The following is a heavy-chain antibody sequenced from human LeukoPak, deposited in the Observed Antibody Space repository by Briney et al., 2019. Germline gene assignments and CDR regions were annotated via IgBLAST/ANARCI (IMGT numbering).Heavy chain of an antibody. V-gene: IGHV1-18*01. J-gene: IGHJ4*02. Sequence: ASVKVSCKASGYTFTSYGISWVRQAPGQGLEWMGWISAHNGNTNYAQKLQGRVTMTTDTSTSTAYMELGSLRSDDTAVYYCARDLSWDSSSPRFDYWGQGTLVTVSS. CDR1: GYTFTSYG. CDR3: ARDLSWDSSSPRFDY. CDR2: ISAHNGNT. D-gene: IGHD6-6*01.